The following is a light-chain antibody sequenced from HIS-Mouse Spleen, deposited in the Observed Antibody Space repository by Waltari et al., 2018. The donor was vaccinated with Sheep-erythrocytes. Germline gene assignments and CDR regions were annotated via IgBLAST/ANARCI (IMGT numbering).Light chain of an antibody. J-gene: IGKJ4*01. CDR3: QQLT. CDR2: DAS. V-gene: IGKV3-11*01. Sequence: EIVLTQSPATLSLSPGERATLSCRASQRVSSYLAWYQQKPGQAPRLLIYDASNRATGIPARFSGSGSGTDFTLTISSLEPEDFAVYYCQQLTFGGGTK. CDR1: QRVSSY.